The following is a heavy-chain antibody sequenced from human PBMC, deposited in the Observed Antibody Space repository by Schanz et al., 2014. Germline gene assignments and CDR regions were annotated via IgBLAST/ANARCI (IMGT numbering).Heavy chain of an antibody. CDR3: AKGLGTRSNNFDY. V-gene: IGHV3-30*02. D-gene: IGHD6-13*01. CDR2: IQDDGSNY. Sequence: QVQLVESGGGVVQPGGSLRLSCAASGFTFSSFGMHWVRQAPGKGLGWVAFIQDDGSNYYHADSVKGRFTISRDNSKNTLYLQINSLRTEDTAVFYCAKGLGTRSNNFDYWGQGTLVTVSS. CDR1: GFTFSSFG. J-gene: IGHJ4*02.